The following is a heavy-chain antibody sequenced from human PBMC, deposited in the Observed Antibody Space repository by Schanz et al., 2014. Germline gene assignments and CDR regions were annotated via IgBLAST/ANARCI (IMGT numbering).Heavy chain of an antibody. V-gene: IGHV1-69*02. CDR3: GEYGSDSYTDP. CDR2: IIPILGIG. J-gene: IGHJ5*02. Sequence: QVQLVQSGAEVKKPGSSVKVSCKASGGTFRSYTVSWVRQAPGQGLEWMGRIIPILGIGNDAQKFQGRVTITADKSTSTAYMELSSLRSEDTAVYYCGEYGSDSYTDPWGQGTLVTVSS. D-gene: IGHD3-10*01. CDR1: GGTFRSYT.